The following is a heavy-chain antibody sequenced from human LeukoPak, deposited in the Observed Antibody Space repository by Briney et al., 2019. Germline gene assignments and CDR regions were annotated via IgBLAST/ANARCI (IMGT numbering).Heavy chain of an antibody. J-gene: IGHJ4*02. D-gene: IGHD3-3*01. CDR1: GYTFNSYG. V-gene: IGHV1-18*01. CDR2: VSTYKGNT. Sequence: ASVKVSCKASGYTFNSYGISWVRQAPGQGLEWMGWVSTYKGNTNYAQKFQGRVTMTTDTSTSTAYMELRSLRSDDTAVYYCARGFFGVDYWGQGTLVTVSS. CDR3: ARGFFGVDY.